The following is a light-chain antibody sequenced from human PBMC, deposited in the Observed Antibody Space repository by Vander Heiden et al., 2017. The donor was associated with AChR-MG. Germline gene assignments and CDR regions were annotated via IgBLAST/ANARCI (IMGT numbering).Light chain of an antibody. V-gene: IGKV1-27*01. CDR3: QKYNSAPRT. CDR1: KGIRNY. J-gene: IGKJ4*02. CDR2: GAS. Sequence: DVQMTESPSSLSASVGDRVPKSGRASKGIRNYLAWYQQKPGKVPKLLIYGASTWESGVPYRFSGSGSGTDFTLTISSLQAEDVAIYYCQKYNSAPRTFGGGTKVEIK.